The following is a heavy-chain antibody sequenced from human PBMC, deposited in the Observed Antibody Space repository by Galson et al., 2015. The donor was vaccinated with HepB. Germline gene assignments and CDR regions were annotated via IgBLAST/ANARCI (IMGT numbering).Heavy chain of an antibody. CDR3: ARASYSSFYDYVDS. V-gene: IGHV3-33*01. CDR2: IWYDESNK. J-gene: IGHJ4*02. Sequence: SLRLSCAASGFTFSRYGMHWVRQAPGKGLEWVAVIWYDESNKYYVDVVEGRFTISRDNSKNTVYLQMNSLRAEDTAIYYCARASYSSFYDYVDSWGQGTLVTVSS. CDR1: GFTFSRYG. D-gene: IGHD3-22*01.